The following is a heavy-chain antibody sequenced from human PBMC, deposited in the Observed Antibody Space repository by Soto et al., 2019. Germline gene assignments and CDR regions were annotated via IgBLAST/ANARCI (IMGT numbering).Heavy chain of an antibody. D-gene: IGHD3-10*01. V-gene: IGHV3-23*01. CDR3: AKVRDHYGSDC. CDR1: GFTFSSYG. J-gene: IGHJ4*02. Sequence: EMQVLESGGGLVQPGESLRLSCAASGFTFSSYGMSWVRQAPGKGLEWVSSIGSSGYSTYYADSVKGRFTISRDNSKNTLYLQMNSLRAEDTAVYYCAKVRDHYGSDCWGRGTLVTVSS. CDR2: IGSSGYST.